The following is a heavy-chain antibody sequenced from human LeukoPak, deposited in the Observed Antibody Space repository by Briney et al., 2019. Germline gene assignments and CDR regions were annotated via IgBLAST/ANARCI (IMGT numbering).Heavy chain of an antibody. J-gene: IGHJ5*02. CDR3: ARGSGGTWGWFDP. D-gene: IGHD2-15*01. V-gene: IGHV4-59*01. Sequence: PSETLSLTCTVSGGSISSYSWSWIRQPPGKGLEWIGFIYLSGSTNYNPSLKSRVTISVDTSKNQFSLKLSSVTAADTAVYYCARGSGGTWGWFDPWGQGTLVTVSS. CDR1: GGSISSYS. CDR2: IYLSGST.